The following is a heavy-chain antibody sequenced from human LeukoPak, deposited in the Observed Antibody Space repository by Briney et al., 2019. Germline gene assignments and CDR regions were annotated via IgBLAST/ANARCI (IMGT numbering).Heavy chain of an antibody. V-gene: IGHV3-33*01. CDR3: ARGNYYYDSSGYSYYFDY. CDR2: IWYDGSNK. D-gene: IGHD3-22*01. CDR1: GFTFSNYG. J-gene: IGHJ4*02. Sequence: GGSLRLSCAASGFTFSNYGMHWVRQAPGEGLEWVAVIWYDGSNKYYADFVKGRFTISRDNSKNTLYLQMNSLRAEDTAVYYCARGNYYYDSSGYSYYFDYWGQGTLVTVSS.